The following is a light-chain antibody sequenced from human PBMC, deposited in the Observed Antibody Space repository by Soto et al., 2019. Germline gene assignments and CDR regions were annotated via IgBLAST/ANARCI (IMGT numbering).Light chain of an antibody. CDR2: DVS. J-gene: IGLJ2*01. CDR1: SSDVGGHNY. Sequence: QSALTQPASVSGSPGQSITISCTGTSSDVGGHNYVSWYQQHPGKAPKLMIYDVSNRPSGVSNRFSGSKSGNTASLTISGLQAEDEADYYCSSYTTSPLGVLFGGGTKVTVL. V-gene: IGLV2-14*01. CDR3: SSYTTSPLGVL.